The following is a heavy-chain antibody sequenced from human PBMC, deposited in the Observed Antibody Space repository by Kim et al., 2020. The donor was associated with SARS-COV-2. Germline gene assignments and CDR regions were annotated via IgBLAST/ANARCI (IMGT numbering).Heavy chain of an antibody. CDR3: AKPPRGAVASSDY. V-gene: IGHV3-23*01. J-gene: IGHJ4*02. D-gene: IGHD6-19*01. Sequence: YADSAKGRFTISRDSSKNTLYLQMNSLRAEDTAVYYCAKPPRGAVASSDYWGQGTLVTVSS.